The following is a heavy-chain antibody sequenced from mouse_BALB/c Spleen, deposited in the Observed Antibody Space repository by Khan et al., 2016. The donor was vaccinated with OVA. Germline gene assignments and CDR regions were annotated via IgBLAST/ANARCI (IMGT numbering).Heavy chain of an antibody. Sequence: VQLQESGPGLVAPSQSLSITCTVSGFSLTDYGVSWIRQPPGKGLEWLGVIWGGGSTYYTSVLKSRLSIRKDNSKSQVFLKMIRLQTDDTAIYYCAKGIWSYYFTLDYWGQGTSVTVSS. V-gene: IGHV2-6-5*01. J-gene: IGHJ4*01. CDR3: AKGIWSYYFTLDY. CDR2: IWGGGST. CDR1: GFSLTDYG. D-gene: IGHD1-1*02.